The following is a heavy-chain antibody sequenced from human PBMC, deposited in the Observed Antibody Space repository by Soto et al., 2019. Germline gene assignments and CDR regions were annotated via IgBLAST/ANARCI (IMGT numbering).Heavy chain of an antibody. Sequence: GGSLRLSCAASGFTFSSYGMHWVRQAPGKGLEWVAVIWYDGSNKYYADSVKGRFTISRDNSKNTLYLQMNSLRAEDTAVYYCARVWESQDAAAFDIWGQGTMVTVSS. D-gene: IGHD1-26*01. V-gene: IGHV3-33*01. CDR1: GFTFSSYG. CDR3: ARVWESQDAAAFDI. CDR2: IWYDGSNK. J-gene: IGHJ3*02.